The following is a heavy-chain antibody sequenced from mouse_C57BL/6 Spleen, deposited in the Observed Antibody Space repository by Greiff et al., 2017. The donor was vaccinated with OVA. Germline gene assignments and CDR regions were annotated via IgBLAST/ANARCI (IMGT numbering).Heavy chain of an antibody. J-gene: IGHJ4*01. CDR3: ARDYYGNYGRGYYAMDY. CDR2: IYPGDGDT. Sequence: VKLQQSGAELVKPGASVKISCKASGYAFSSYWMNWVKQRPGKGLEWIGQIYPGDGDTNYNGKFKGKATLTEDKSSSTAYMQLSSLTSEDSAVYFCARDYYGNYGRGYYAMDYWGQGTSVTVSS. V-gene: IGHV1-80*01. D-gene: IGHD2-1*01. CDR1: GYAFSSYW.